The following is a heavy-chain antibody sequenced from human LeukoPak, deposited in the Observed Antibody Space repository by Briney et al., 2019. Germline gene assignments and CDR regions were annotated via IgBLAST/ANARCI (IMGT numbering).Heavy chain of an antibody. CDR1: GGPFSGYY. D-gene: IGHD4-11*01. CDR2: INHSGST. Sequence: SETLSLTCAVYGGPFSGYYWSWIRQPPGKGLEWIGEINHSGSTNYNPSLKSRVTISVDTSKNQFSLKLSSVTAADTAVYYCARGLTTVSSYNWFDLWGQGTLVTVSS. J-gene: IGHJ5*02. V-gene: IGHV4-34*01. CDR3: ARGLTTVSSYNWFDL.